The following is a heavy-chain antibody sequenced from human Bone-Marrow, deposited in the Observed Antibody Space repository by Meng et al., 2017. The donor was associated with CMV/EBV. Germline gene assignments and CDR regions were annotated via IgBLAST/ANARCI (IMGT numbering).Heavy chain of an antibody. CDR1: GFTVSSNY. CDR2: IYSGGST. CDR3: VKDVDDDSGVS. Sequence: GESLKISCAASGFTVSSNYMSWVRQAPGKGLEWVSVIYSGGSTYYADSVKGRFTISRDNSKNTLYLQMNSLRAEDTAVYYCVKDVDDDSGVSWGQGTLVTVSS. D-gene: IGHD4-17*01. J-gene: IGHJ4*02. V-gene: IGHV3-66*02.